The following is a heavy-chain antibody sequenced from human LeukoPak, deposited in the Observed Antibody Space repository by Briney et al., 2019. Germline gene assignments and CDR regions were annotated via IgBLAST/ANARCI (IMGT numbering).Heavy chain of an antibody. CDR3: ARHGAPYYYDSSGPNWFDP. CDR2: IYYSGST. J-gene: IGHJ5*02. D-gene: IGHD3-22*01. CDR1: GGSISSYY. V-gene: IGHV4-59*08. Sequence: SETLSLTCTVSGGSISSYYWSWIRQPPGKGLEWIGYIYYSGSTNYNPSRKSRVTISVDTSKNQFSLKLSFVTAADTAVYYCARHGAPYYYDSSGPNWFDPWGQGTLVTVSS.